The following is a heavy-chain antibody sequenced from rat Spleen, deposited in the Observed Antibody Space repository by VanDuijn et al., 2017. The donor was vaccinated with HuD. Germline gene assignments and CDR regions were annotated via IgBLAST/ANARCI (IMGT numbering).Heavy chain of an antibody. CDR1: GLSLTSNS. V-gene: IGHV2-63*01. CDR3: TGNWEY. J-gene: IGHJ2*01. CDR2: MRNNGDT. D-gene: IGHD5-1*01. Sequence: QVQLKESGPGLVQPSQTLSLTCTVSGLSLTSNSVSWIRQPPGKGLEWMGRMRNNGDTSYNSALKSRLSISRDTSKNQVFLKMSSLQTDDTGTYYCTGNWEYWGQGVMVTVSS.